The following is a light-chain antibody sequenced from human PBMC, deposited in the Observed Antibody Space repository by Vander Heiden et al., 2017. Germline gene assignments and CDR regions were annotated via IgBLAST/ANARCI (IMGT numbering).Light chain of an antibody. Sequence: DIQMTQSPSSLSASVGDRVTISCRASQIINSCLNWYQQKPGKAPRLLIYAASSLQSGVPSRFSGSGSGTDFSLTISSLQPEDFATYYCQQSDSTLFTFGHGTKVDVK. CDR1: QIINSC. CDR3: QQSDSTLFT. CDR2: AAS. V-gene: IGKV1-39*01. J-gene: IGKJ3*01.